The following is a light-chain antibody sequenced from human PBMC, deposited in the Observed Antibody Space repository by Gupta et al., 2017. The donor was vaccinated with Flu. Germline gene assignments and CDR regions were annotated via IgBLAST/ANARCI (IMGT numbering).Light chain of an antibody. J-gene: IGKJ4*01. CDR1: QSVRSDY. V-gene: IGKV3-20*01. CDR2: GAS. CDR3: HQYATSPVT. Sequence: EIVLTQSSGTLSLSPGERATLSCRASQSVRSDYLAWYQQKPGQAPRLLIQGASRRATGIPDKFSGSGSGTDFTLTVSRLEPEDFAVYYCHQYATSPVTFGGGTRVEIK.